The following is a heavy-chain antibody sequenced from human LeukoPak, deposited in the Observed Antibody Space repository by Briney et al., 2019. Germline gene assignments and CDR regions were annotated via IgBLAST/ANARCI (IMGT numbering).Heavy chain of an antibody. Sequence: ASVKVSCKASGYTFSSYAIHWVRQAPGQRLEWMGWINSGNGNAKYSGTFQGRVTVTRDTSASTAYMGLSSLRSEDTAVYYCARETYTSSWYYFDYWGQGTLVTVSS. D-gene: IGHD6-13*01. CDR3: ARETYTSSWYYFDY. CDR2: INSGNGNA. J-gene: IGHJ4*02. V-gene: IGHV1-3*04. CDR1: GYTFSSYA.